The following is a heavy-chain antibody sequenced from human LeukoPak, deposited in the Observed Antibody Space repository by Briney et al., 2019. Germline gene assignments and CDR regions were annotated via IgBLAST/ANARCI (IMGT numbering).Heavy chain of an antibody. Sequence: ASVKVSCKASGYTFTGYYIHWVRQAPGQGREWRGEINPNNCGTKYAQKCQGRVTMTRDTSISSAYMELSRLRSDDTAVYYCAKDGLGAAFDIWGQGTVVTVSS. D-gene: IGHD4/OR15-4a*01. CDR2: INPNNCGT. J-gene: IGHJ3*02. V-gene: IGHV1-2*02. CDR3: AKDGLGAAFDI. CDR1: GYTFTGYY.